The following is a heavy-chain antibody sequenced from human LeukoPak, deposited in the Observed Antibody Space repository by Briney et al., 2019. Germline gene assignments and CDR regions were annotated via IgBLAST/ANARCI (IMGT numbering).Heavy chain of an antibody. Sequence: GGSLRLSCAASGLTFSTYTIHCVRQAPGKGLEWVAVISYDGSNKYYADSVKGRFTLSRDNSKDTLYLQMNSLRVEDTAVYYCAIDPNWGTHSWGQGVLVTVSS. D-gene: IGHD7-27*01. CDR1: GLTFSTYT. V-gene: IGHV3-30*04. J-gene: IGHJ4*02. CDR3: AIDPNWGTHS. CDR2: ISYDGSNK.